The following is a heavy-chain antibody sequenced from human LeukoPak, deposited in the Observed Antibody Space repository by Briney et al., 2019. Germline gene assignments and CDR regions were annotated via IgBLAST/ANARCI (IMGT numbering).Heavy chain of an antibody. CDR3: ARAQRGYSYTFDY. CDR1: GGSISSYY. Sequence: SETLSLTCTVSGGSISSYYWSWIRQSPGKGLEWIGYVYSSGSTNYNPSLKSRVTISVGTSKNQFSLKLSSVTAADTAVYYCARAQRGYSYTFDYWGQGTLVTVSS. V-gene: IGHV4-59*01. CDR2: VYSSGST. J-gene: IGHJ4*02. D-gene: IGHD5-18*01.